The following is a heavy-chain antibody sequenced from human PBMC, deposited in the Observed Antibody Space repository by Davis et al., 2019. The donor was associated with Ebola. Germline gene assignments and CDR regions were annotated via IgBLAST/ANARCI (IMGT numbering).Heavy chain of an antibody. CDR3: ARGGGSGGY. V-gene: IGHV4-59*01. CDR1: GGSSSGYY. D-gene: IGHD6-25*01. J-gene: IGHJ4*02. CDR2: IYYSGIT. Sequence: SETLSPTCAVYGGSSSGYYWSWIRQPPGKGLEWIGYIYYSGITNYNPSLKSRVTISVDTSKNQFSLKLSSVTAADTAVYYCARGGGSGGYWGQGTLVTVSS.